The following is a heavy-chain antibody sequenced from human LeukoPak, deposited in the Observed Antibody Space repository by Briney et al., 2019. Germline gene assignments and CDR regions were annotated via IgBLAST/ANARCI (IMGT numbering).Heavy chain of an antibody. CDR3: AREYGSGRNHFDY. CDR2: IKQDRSEK. J-gene: IGHJ4*02. D-gene: IGHD3-10*01. Sequence: GGSLRLSCAASGFTFSSYWMSWVRQAPGKGLEWVANIKQDRSEKYYVDSVKGRFTISRDNAKNSLSLQVNSLRAEDTAVYYCAREYGSGRNHFDYWGQGTLVTVPS. V-gene: IGHV3-7*01. CDR1: GFTFSSYW.